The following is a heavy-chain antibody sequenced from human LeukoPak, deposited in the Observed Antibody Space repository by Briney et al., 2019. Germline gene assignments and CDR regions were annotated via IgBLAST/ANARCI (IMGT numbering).Heavy chain of an antibody. V-gene: IGHV5-51*01. J-gene: IGHJ5*02. Sequence: GESLEISCKGSGYTFTSHWIGWVRQMPGKGLEWMGIIYPGDSDTRYNPSFQGQVTISADKSITTAYLQWSSLQASDTAMYYCTRQSGYSFDPWGQGTLVTVSS. CDR3: TRQSGYSFDP. CDR2: IYPGDSDT. D-gene: IGHD3-9*01. CDR1: GYTFTSHW.